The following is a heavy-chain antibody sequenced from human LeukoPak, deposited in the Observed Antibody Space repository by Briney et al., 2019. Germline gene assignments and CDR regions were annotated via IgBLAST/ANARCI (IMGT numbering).Heavy chain of an antibody. D-gene: IGHD3-10*01. CDR3: ARDGAGVGDY. V-gene: IGHV4-39*07. J-gene: IGHJ4*02. Sequence: SETLSLTCTVSGGSISSSSYYWGWIRQPPGKGLEWIGSIYYSGSTYYNPSLKSRVTISVDTSKNQFSLKLSSVTAADTAAYYCARDGAGVGDYWGQGTLVTVSS. CDR2: IYYSGST. CDR1: GGSISSSSYY.